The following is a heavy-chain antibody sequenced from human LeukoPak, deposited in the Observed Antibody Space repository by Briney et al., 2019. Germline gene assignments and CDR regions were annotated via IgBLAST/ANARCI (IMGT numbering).Heavy chain of an antibody. D-gene: IGHD6-13*01. CDR1: GFTFDDYA. CDR2: ISGDGGST. V-gene: IGHV3-43*02. Sequence: GGSLRLSCAASGFTFDDYAMHWVRQAPGKGLEWGSVISGDGGSTYYADSVKGRFTISRDNSKNSLYLQMNSLRTEDTALYYCAKDIRPGIAAAVTYYYYGMDVWGQGTTVTVSS. CDR3: AKDIRPGIAAAVTYYYYGMDV. J-gene: IGHJ6*02.